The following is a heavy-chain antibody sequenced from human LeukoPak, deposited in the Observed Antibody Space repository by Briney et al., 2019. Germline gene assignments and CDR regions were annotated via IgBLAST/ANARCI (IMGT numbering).Heavy chain of an antibody. V-gene: IGHV4-59*01. Sequence: SETLSLTCTVSGGSISSYYWSWIRQAPGKGLEWIGYIYYSGSTNYNPSLKSRVTISVDTSKNQFSLKLSSVTAADTAVYYCARGLWGQSLVPNWFDPWGQGTLVTVSS. D-gene: IGHD6-19*01. CDR2: IYYSGST. CDR1: GGSISSYY. CDR3: ARGLWGQSLVPNWFDP. J-gene: IGHJ5*02.